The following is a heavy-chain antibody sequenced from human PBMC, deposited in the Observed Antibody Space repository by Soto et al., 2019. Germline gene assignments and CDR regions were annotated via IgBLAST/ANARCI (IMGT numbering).Heavy chain of an antibody. D-gene: IGHD3-22*01. CDR1: GGSIRSYC. CDR3: ARTYYYDSSGYYHFDY. V-gene: IGHV4-59*06. Sequence: SATLSLTCTVSGGSIRSYCWTWIRQPPGEGLEWIGYIYYSGSTYYNPSLKSRVTISVDTSKNQFSLKLSSVTAADTAVYYCARTYYYDSSGYYHFDYWGQGTLVTVSS. CDR2: IYYSGST. J-gene: IGHJ4*02.